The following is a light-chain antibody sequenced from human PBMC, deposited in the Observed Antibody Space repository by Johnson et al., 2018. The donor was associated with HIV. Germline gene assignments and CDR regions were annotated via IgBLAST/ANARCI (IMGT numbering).Light chain of an antibody. J-gene: IGLJ1*01. V-gene: IGLV1-51*01. CDR1: SSNIGNNY. CDR3: GTWDSSLSAEV. CDR2: DNN. Sequence: QSVLTQPPSVSAAPGQKVTISCSGSSSNIGNNYVSWYQQLPGTAPKLLIYDNNKRPSGIPDRFSGSKSGTSATLGITGLQIGDEADDYCGTWDSSLSAEVFGTVTNVTGL.